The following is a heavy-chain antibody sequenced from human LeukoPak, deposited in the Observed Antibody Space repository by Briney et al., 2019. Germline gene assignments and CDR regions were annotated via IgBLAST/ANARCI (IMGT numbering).Heavy chain of an antibody. J-gene: IGHJ3*02. CDR2: IRYDGSNK. Sequence: GGSLRLSCAASGFTFSSYGMHWVRQAPGKGLEWVAFIRYDGSNKYYADSVKGRFTISRDNSKNTLYLQTNSLRAEDTAVYYCARGPTVTTIRSFDIWGQGTMVIVSS. D-gene: IGHD4-17*01. CDR3: ARGPTVTTIRSFDI. V-gene: IGHV3-30*02. CDR1: GFTFSSYG.